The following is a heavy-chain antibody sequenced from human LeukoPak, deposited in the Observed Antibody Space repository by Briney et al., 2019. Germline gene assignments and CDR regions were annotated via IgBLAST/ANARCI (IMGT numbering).Heavy chain of an antibody. Sequence: GRSLRLSCAASGFTFSGYGMHWVRQAPGKGLEWVAVIWYDGSNKYYADSVKGRFTISRDNSKNTLYLQMNSLRAEDTAVYYCARDDFRGYCSSTSCHGGIDYWGQGTLVTVSS. D-gene: IGHD2-2*01. J-gene: IGHJ4*02. CDR2: IWYDGSNK. CDR1: GFTFSGYG. V-gene: IGHV3-33*01. CDR3: ARDDFRGYCSSTSCHGGIDY.